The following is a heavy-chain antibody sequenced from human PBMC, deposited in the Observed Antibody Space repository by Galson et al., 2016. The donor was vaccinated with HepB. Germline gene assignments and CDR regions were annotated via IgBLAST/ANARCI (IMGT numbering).Heavy chain of an antibody. Sequence: PALVKPTQTLTLTCTFSGFSLTSSGVGVGWIRQPPGKPLEWLALIYWDDDERYRLSLKNRLTITKDTAKNQVVLTMTNMGPVDTATYYCAHTRSTGYYSAGDFDHWGQGTLVTVSS. J-gene: IGHJ4*02. CDR2: IYWDDDE. CDR1: GFSLTSSGVG. CDR3: AHTRSTGYYSAGDFDH. D-gene: IGHD3-22*01. V-gene: IGHV2-5*02.